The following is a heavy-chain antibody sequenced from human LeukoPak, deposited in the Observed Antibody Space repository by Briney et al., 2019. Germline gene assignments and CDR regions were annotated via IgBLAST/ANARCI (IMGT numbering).Heavy chain of an antibody. CDR2: INPDSGVT. V-gene: IGHV1-2*02. CDR1: GYTFTDHY. J-gene: IGHJ3*02. Sequence: ASMKVSCKASGYTFTDHYIHWVRQAPGQGLEWMGWINPDSGVTDYAQKFQGRVTMTSDTSISTAYMELSSLRSDDTAVFFCASDPGTYDAFNIWGQGTMVTVSS. CDR3: ASDPGTYDAFNI.